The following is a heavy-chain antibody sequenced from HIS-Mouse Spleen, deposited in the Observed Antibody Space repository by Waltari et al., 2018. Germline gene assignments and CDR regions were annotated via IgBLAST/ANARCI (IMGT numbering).Heavy chain of an antibody. V-gene: IGHV3-7*01. J-gene: IGHJ4*02. CDR2: IKQDGSEK. CDR3: AREGDSGSYFDY. D-gene: IGHD1-26*01. CDR1: GLTFRSYG. Sequence: EVQLVESGGDLVQPGGALRLSGAAFGLTFRSYGMSWVRQAPGKGREWVANIKQDGSEKYYVDSVKGRFTISRDNAKNSLYLQMNSLRAEDTAVYYCAREGDSGSYFDYWGQGTLVTVSS.